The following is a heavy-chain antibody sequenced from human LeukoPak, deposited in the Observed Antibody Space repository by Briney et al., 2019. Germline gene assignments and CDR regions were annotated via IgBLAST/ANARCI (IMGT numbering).Heavy chain of an antibody. D-gene: IGHD6-19*01. CDR3: ARVSTTVAGSDYLDY. Sequence: GGSMRLSCAASGFTFSDHFMDWVRQAPGKGLEWVGRIRKRPNSYTTEYAASVQGRFAISRDDSKNSLYLQMNSLKTEDTAVYYCARVSTTVAGSDYLDYWGQGTQVTISS. CDR1: GFTFSDHF. J-gene: IGHJ4*02. V-gene: IGHV3-72*01. CDR2: IRKRPNSYTT.